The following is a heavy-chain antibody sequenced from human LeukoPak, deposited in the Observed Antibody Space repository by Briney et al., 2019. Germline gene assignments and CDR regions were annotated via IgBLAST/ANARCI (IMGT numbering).Heavy chain of an antibody. Sequence: APVKVSCKASGGTFSSYAISWVRQTPRHGLEWMGRFIPILGIANYAQKFQGRVTITADKSTSTAYMELSSLRSEDTAVYYCASSMVRGVIINWGQGTLVTVSS. CDR2: FIPILGIA. CDR3: ASSMVRGVIIN. J-gene: IGHJ4*02. V-gene: IGHV1-69*04. D-gene: IGHD3-10*01. CDR1: GGTFSSYA.